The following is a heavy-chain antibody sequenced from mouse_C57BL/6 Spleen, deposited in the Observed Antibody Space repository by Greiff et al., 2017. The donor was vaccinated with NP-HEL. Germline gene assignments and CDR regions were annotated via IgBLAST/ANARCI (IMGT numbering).Heavy chain of an antibody. CDR1: GYTFTDYN. CDR3: ARHYYDYDEFAY. Sequence: VQLQQSGPELVKPGASVKMSCKASGYTFTDYNMHWVKQSHGKSLEWIGYINPNNGGTRYNQKFKGKATLTVNKSSSTAYMELRSLTSEESAVYYCARHYYDYDEFAYWGQGTLVTVSA. D-gene: IGHD2-4*01. V-gene: IGHV1-22*01. CDR2: INPNNGGT. J-gene: IGHJ3*01.